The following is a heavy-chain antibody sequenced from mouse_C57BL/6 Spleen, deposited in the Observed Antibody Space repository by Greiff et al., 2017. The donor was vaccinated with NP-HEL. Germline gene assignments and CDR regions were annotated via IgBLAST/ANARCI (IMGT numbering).Heavy chain of an antibody. D-gene: IGHD2-5*01. Sequence: VQLQQSGAELMKPGASVKLSCKATGYTFTGYWIEWVKQRPGHGLEWIGEILPGSGSTNYNEKFKGKATFTADTSSNTAYMQLSSLTTEDSAIYYCARQAYYSNLYYYAMDYWGQGTSVTVSS. J-gene: IGHJ4*01. V-gene: IGHV1-9*01. CDR3: ARQAYYSNLYYYAMDY. CDR2: ILPGSGST. CDR1: GYTFTGYW.